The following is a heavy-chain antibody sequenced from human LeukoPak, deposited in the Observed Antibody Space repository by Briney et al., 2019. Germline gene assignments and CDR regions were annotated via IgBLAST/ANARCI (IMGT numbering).Heavy chain of an antibody. V-gene: IGHV4-39*01. J-gene: IGHJ4*02. CDR3: ARHRGVGASFDY. Sequence: SETLSLTCTVSGGSVRSSSYYWGSIRQPPGKGLEWIGSIYYSGSTYYNPSLKSRVTISVDTSKNQFSLKLSSVTAADTAVYYCARHRGVGASFDYWGQGTLVTVSS. D-gene: IGHD1-26*01. CDR1: GGSVRSSSYY. CDR2: IYYSGST.